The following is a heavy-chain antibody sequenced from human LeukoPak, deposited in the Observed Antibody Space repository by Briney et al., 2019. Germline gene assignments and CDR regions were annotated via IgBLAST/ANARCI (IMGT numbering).Heavy chain of an antibody. CDR1: GYSFTSYW. V-gene: IGHV5-51*01. CDR2: IYPGDSDT. D-gene: IGHD1-26*01. CDR3: ARRATGSYYDDYNFDY. Sequence: GASVKISCKGSGYSFTSYWIGWVRQMPGKGLEWMGIIYPGDSDTRYSPSFQGQVTISADKSISTAYLQWSSLKASDTAMYYCARRATGSYYDDYNFDYWGQGTLVTVSS. J-gene: IGHJ4*02.